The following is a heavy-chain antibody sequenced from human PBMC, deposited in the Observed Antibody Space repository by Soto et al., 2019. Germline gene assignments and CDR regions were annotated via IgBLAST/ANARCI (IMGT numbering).Heavy chain of an antibody. Sequence: HPGGSLSLSCAASGFTFSSYWMHWVRQAPGKGPVWVSHISSNSSTTYYADSVKGRFTISRDNAKSSLYLQMNSLRDEDTAVYYCARDLPPMDVWGQGTTVTVSS. CDR1: GFTFSSYW. CDR2: ISSNSSTT. V-gene: IGHV3-48*02. J-gene: IGHJ6*02. CDR3: ARDLPPMDV.